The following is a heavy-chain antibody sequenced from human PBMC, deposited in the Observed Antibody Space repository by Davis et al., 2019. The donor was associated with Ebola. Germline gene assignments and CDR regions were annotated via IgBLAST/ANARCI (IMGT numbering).Heavy chain of an antibody. J-gene: IGHJ6*02. D-gene: IGHD2-15*01. Sequence: GGSLRLSCPASGFTFADYAMHWVRQAPGKGLDWVPSISSSISYLYYADSVKGRFTISRDNAKNTLYLQMNSLRAEDTAVYYCARGQGYCSGGSCYSAYYYYYGMDVWGQGTTVTVSS. V-gene: IGHV3-21*01. CDR2: ISSSISYL. CDR3: ARGQGYCSGGSCYSAYYYYYGMDV. CDR1: GFTFADYA.